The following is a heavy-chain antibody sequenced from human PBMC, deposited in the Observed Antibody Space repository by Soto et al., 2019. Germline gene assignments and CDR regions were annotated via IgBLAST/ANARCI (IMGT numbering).Heavy chain of an antibody. Sequence: SETLPLTCTVSGGSISSYYWSWIRQPPGKGLEWIGYVYYSVTTKYNPSLKSRVAISADTSKNQFSLKLSSVTAADAAVYYCARDPSGSSQYFDYWCQGTLVTGSS. D-gene: IGHD1-26*01. V-gene: IGHV4-59*01. CDR3: ARDPSGSSQYFDY. CDR1: GGSISSYY. J-gene: IGHJ4*02. CDR2: VYYSVTT.